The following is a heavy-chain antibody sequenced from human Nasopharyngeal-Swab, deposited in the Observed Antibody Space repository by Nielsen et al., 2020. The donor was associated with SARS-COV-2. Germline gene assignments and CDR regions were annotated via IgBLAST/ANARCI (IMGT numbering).Heavy chain of an antibody. V-gene: IGHV3-9*01. Sequence: GGSLRLSCAASGFTFDDYAMHWVRQAPGKGLEWVSGISWNSGSIDYADSVKGRFTISRDNYKNSLYLQMNSLRAEDTALYYCAKDTGDYCIITGCYPRHAFDIWGQGTMVTVSS. CDR2: ISWNSGSI. CDR3: AKDTGDYCIITGCYPRHAFDI. J-gene: IGHJ3*02. CDR1: GFTFDDYA. D-gene: IGHD2-2*01.